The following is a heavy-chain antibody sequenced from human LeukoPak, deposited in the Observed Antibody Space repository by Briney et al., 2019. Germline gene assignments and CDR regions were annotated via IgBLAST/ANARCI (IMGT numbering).Heavy chain of an antibody. V-gene: IGHV4-34*01. CDR2: INHSGST. J-gene: IGHJ4*02. D-gene: IGHD2-8*01. CDR3: ARGRGVHGY. Sequence: SETLSLTCTVSGGSISSYYWSWIRQPPGKGLEWIGEINHSGSTNYNPSLKSRVTISVDTSKNQFSLKLSSVTAADTAVYYCARGRGVHGYWGQGTLVTVSS. CDR1: GGSISSYY.